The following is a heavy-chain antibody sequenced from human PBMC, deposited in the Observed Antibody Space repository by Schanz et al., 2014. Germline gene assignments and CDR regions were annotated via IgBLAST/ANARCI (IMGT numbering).Heavy chain of an antibody. CDR1: GFTFRSYG. Sequence: QVQLVESGGGVVQPGRSLRLSCAASGFTFRSYGMNWVRQAPGKGLEWVANIGYDGSEKYYVDSVKGRFTISRDNSKDTLYLQMSGLTPEDTAVYDCARGPIPIQGVAMDFWGQGTLVTVSS. D-gene: IGHD3-10*01. CDR2: IGYDGSEK. CDR3: ARGPIPIQGVAMDF. J-gene: IGHJ4*02. V-gene: IGHV3-33*01.